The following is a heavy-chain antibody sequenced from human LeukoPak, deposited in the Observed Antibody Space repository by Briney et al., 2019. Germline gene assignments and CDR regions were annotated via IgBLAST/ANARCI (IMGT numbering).Heavy chain of an antibody. J-gene: IGHJ6*02. D-gene: IGHD3-22*01. CDR2: ISSSSSYI. CDR1: GFTYSSYS. V-gene: IGHV3-21*01. Sequence: GGSLRLSCAASGFTYSSYSMNWVRQAPGKGLEWVSSISSSSSYIYYADSVKGRFTISRDNAKNSLYLQMNSLRAEDTAVYYCARDGYYYDSSGYYSINGMDVWGQGTTVTVSS. CDR3: ARDGYYYDSSGYYSINGMDV.